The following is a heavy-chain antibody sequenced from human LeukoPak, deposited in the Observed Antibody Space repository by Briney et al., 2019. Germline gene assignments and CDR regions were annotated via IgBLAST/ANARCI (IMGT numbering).Heavy chain of an antibody. CDR2: IYYSGST. D-gene: IGHD2-2*01. Sequence: SQTLSLTCTVSGGSISSGGYYWSWIRQHTGKGLEWIGYIYYSGSTYYNPSLKSRVTISVDTSKNQFSLKLSSVTAADTAVYYCARDRALGYCSSTSCYYYGMDVWGQGTTVTVSS. J-gene: IGHJ6*02. V-gene: IGHV4-31*03. CDR1: GGSISSGGYY. CDR3: ARDRALGYCSSTSCYYYGMDV.